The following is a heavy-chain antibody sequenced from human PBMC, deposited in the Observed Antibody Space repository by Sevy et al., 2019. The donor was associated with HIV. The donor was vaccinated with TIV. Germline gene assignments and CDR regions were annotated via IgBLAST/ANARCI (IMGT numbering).Heavy chain of an antibody. CDR3: ARVEERFLDWAAFDI. V-gene: IGHV3-30-3*01. CDR1: GFTFSSYA. Sequence: ALRLSCAASGFTFSSYAMHWVRQAPGKGLEWVAVISYDGSNKYYADSVKGRFTISRDNSKNTLYLQMNSLRAEDTAVYYCARVEERFLDWAAFDIWGQGTMVTVSS. J-gene: IGHJ3*02. D-gene: IGHD3-3*01. CDR2: ISYDGSNK.